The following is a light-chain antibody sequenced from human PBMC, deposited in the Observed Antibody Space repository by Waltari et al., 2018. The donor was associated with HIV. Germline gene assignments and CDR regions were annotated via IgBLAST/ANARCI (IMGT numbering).Light chain of an antibody. V-gene: IGKV1-5*03. Sequence: DIRLTQSPSTLSASAGDRVAITCRAGQNVGAFLAWYQQKPGKPPKLLIFQASILEGGVPSRFSGSGSGSDFTLTISGLQSDDFATYYCHQYATYSGTFGQGTKVEIK. CDR1: QNVGAF. J-gene: IGKJ2*01. CDR2: QAS. CDR3: HQYATYSGT.